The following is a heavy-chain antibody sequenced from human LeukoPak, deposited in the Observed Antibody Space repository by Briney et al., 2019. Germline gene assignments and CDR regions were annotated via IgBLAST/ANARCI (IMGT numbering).Heavy chain of an antibody. CDR3: ARGGRGSAAVVAPRSFDI. V-gene: IGHV3-53*01. CDR2: TYTGGNS. D-gene: IGHD3-22*01. J-gene: IGHJ3*02. CDR1: GFTVSSIH. Sequence: GGSLRLSCAASGFTVSSIHMVWVRQAPGKGLEWVSVTYTGGNSYYADSVKGRFIISRDISKNTLYLQMNSLRAGDSALYYCARGGRGSAAVVAPRSFDIWGQGTMVTVSS.